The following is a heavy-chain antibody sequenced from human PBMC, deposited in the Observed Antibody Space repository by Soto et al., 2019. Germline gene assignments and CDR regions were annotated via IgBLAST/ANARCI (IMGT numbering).Heavy chain of an antibody. CDR1: GFSLSTSGVG. Sequence: QITLKESGPTLVKPTQTLTLTCTFSGFSLSTSGVGVGWIRQPPGKALEWLTFIYWDDDKRNSPFLKSRLTIPKDTSKNQVVLTMTNMDPVDTATYYCAHLVVAWITYYFDSWGQGTLGPGSS. V-gene: IGHV2-5*02. CDR2: IYWDDDK. CDR3: AHLVVAWITYYFDS. D-gene: IGHD2-15*01. J-gene: IGHJ4*02.